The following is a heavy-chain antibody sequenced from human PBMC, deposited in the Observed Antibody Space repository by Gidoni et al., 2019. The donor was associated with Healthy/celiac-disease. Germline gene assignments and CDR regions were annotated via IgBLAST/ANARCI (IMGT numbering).Heavy chain of an antibody. CDR2: MSGSGGST. CDR1: GFTFSSYA. CDR3: AKDRPYNWNDWGPGDY. Sequence: EVQLLESGGGLVQPGGSLRLSCAASGFTFSSYAMSWVRQAPGKGLGWVSAMSGSGGSTYYADSVKGRFTISRDNSKNTLYLQMNSLRAEDTAVYYCAKDRPYNWNDWGPGDYWGQGTLVTVSS. V-gene: IGHV3-23*01. J-gene: IGHJ4*02. D-gene: IGHD1-20*01.